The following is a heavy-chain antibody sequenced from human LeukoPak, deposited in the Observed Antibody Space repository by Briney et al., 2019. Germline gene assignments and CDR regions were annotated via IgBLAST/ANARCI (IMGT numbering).Heavy chain of an antibody. CDR2: IRYDGSNK. CDR3: AKYTRSGILWFDP. D-gene: IGHD3-10*01. V-gene: IGHV3-30*02. Sequence: GGSLRLSCAASGFTFSSYGMHWVRQAPGKGLEWVAFIRYDGSNKYYADSVKGRFTISRDNSKNTLYLQMNSLRAEDTAVYYCAKYTRSGILWFDPWGQGTLVTVSS. J-gene: IGHJ5*02. CDR1: GFTFSSYG.